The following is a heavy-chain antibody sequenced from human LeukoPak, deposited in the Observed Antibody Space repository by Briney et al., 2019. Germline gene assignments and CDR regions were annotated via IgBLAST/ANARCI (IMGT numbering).Heavy chain of an antibody. CDR2: ISGSGGST. CDR1: GFTFSSYA. CDR3: AKGYYYDSSGYPSFDY. J-gene: IGHJ4*02. Sequence: SLRLSCAASGFTFSSYAMSWVRQAPGKGLEWVSAISGSGGSTYYADSVKGRFTISRDNSKNTLYLQMNSLRAEDTAVYYCAKGYYYDSSGYPSFDYWGQGTLVTVSS. D-gene: IGHD3-22*01. V-gene: IGHV3-23*01.